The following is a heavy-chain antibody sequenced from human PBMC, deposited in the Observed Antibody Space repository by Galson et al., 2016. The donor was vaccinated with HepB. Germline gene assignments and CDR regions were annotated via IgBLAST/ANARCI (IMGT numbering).Heavy chain of an antibody. CDR3: AAENQVLRFLEWLSPYYYYGMDD. CDR1: GFTFTSSA. Sequence: SVKVSCKASGFTFTSSAVQWVRQARGQRLEWIGWIVVGSGNTKYAQKFQERVTITRDMSTSTAYMELSSLRSEDTAVYYCAAENQVLRFLEWLSPYYYYGMDDWGQGTTVTVSS. J-gene: IGHJ6*02. D-gene: IGHD3-3*01. V-gene: IGHV1-58*01. CDR2: IVVGSGNT.